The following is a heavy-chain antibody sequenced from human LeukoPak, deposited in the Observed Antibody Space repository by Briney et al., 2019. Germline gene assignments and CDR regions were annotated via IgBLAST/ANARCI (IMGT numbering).Heavy chain of an antibody. CDR1: GFTFSSYA. CDR3: ARDHRGYDSATGFGY. CDR2: ISNTFSTI. D-gene: IGHD5-18*01. J-gene: IGHJ4*02. Sequence: PGGSLRLSCAASGFTFSSYAMSWVRQAPGKGLEWVSYISNTFSTIYYADSVKGRFTISRDNAKNSLYLQMNSLRVEDTAVYYCARDHRGYDSATGFGYWGQGTLVTVSS. V-gene: IGHV3-48*04.